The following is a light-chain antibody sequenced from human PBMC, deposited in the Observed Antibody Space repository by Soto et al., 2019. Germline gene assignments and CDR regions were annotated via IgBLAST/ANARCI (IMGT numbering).Light chain of an antibody. CDR3: QQRSLWPPGYT. V-gene: IGKV3-11*01. Sequence: VVLTQSPATLSLSPGEGVTLSCRASQRIGSSLAWYQQKPGQPPRLLMFDASKRATGTPARFSGSGSGTDFTLTISSLEPEDFAVYYCQQRSLWPPGYTFGLGTKLEIK. CDR1: QRIGSS. CDR2: DAS. J-gene: IGKJ2*01.